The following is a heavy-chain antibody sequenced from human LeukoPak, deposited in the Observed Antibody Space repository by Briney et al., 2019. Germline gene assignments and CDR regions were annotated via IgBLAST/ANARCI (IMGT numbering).Heavy chain of an antibody. Sequence: SVKVSCKASGGTFSSYAISWVRQAPGQGLEWMGGIIPIFGTANYAQKFQGRVTITADESTSTAYMELSSLRSEDTAVYYCARDYTDYGGNSGYWGQGTLVTVSS. J-gene: IGHJ4*02. V-gene: IGHV1-69*13. D-gene: IGHD4-23*01. CDR3: ARDYTDYGGNSGY. CDR2: IIPIFGTA. CDR1: GGTFSSYA.